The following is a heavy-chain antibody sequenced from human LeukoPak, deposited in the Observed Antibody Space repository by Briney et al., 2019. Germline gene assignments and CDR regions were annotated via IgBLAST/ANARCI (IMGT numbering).Heavy chain of an antibody. CDR3: ATGYSGGRGAFDI. CDR2: IYPGYADI. V-gene: IGHV5-51*01. J-gene: IGHJ3*02. D-gene: IGHD6-19*01. CDR1: GYRFTSYW. Sequence: GESLKISCKGSGYRFTSYWIGWVRQIPGKGLECMGLIYPGYADIRYSPSFQGQVTISADKSVSTSFLQWSSLKASDTAMYYCATGYSGGRGAFDIWGQGTMVTVSS.